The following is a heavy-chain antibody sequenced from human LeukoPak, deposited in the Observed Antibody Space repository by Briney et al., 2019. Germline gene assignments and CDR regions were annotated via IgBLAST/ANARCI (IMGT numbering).Heavy chain of an antibody. CDR1: GFTFSSYH. J-gene: IGHJ4*02. V-gene: IGHV3-21*01. CDR2: IGSSGSYI. CDR3: ARRATTERGHSYGLDF. Sequence: GVSLRLSCEVSGFTFSSYHMNWVRKAPGKGLEWVSSIGSSGSYIYYAYSWRGRFTISSDNAKTSLYLQINSLRAEDTAMYYCARRATTERGHSYGLDFWGQGTLVTVSS. D-gene: IGHD5-18*01.